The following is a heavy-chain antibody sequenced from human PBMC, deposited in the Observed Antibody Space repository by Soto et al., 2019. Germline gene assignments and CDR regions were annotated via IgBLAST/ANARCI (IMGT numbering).Heavy chain of an antibody. J-gene: IGHJ4*02. V-gene: IGHV1-69*12. D-gene: IGHD3-22*01. CDR3: ARLEPEYYYDSSGYEKYYFDY. CDR2: IIPIFGTA. CDR1: GGTFSSYA. Sequence: QVQLVQSGAEVKKPGSSVKVSCKASGGTFSSYAISWVRQATGQGLEWMGGIIPIFGTANYAQKLQGRVTITADESTSKAYMELSSLRSEDTAVYYCARLEPEYYYDSSGYEKYYFDYWGQGTLVTVSS.